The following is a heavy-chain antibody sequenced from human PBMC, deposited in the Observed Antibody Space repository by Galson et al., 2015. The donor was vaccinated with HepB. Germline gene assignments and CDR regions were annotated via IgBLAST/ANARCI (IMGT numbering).Heavy chain of an antibody. CDR2: INHSGST. D-gene: IGHD2-21*02. CDR3: ASDLSPLTYCGGDCYLT. J-gene: IGHJ5*02. V-gene: IGHV4-34*01. CDR1: GGSFSGYY. Sequence: SETLSLTCAVYGGSFSGYYWSWIRQPPGKGLEWIGEINHSGSTNYNPSLKSRVTISVDTSKNQFSLKLSSVTAADTAVYYCASDLSPLTYCGGDCYLTWGQGTLVTVSS.